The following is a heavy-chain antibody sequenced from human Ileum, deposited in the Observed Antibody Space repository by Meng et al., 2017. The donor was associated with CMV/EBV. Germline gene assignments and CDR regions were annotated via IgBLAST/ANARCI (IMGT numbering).Heavy chain of an antibody. Sequence: GGSLRLSCAASGFSFSDYGMHWVRQAPGKGLEWVAFIRYDGSNTYYADSEKGRFTISRDNSKNTLYLQMNSLRPEDTALYHCAKTIGGSGSYTPPFDHWGQGTLVTVSS. D-gene: IGHD3-10*01. CDR2: IRYDGSNT. J-gene: IGHJ4*02. V-gene: IGHV3-30*02. CDR1: GFSFSDYG. CDR3: AKTIGGSGSYTPPFDH.